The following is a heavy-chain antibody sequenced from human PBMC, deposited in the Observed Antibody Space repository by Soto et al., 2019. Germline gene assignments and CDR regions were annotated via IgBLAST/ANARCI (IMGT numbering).Heavy chain of an antibody. V-gene: IGHV4-31*03. CDR2: IYYSGST. Sequence: SETLSLTCTVSGGSISSGGYYWSWIRQHPGKGLEWIGYIYYSGSTYYNPSLKSRVTISVDTSKNQFSLKLSSVTAADTAVYYCARGPGIMAKIDCWGQGTLVTVSS. CDR1: GGSISSGGYY. J-gene: IGHJ4*02. CDR3: ARGPGIMAKIDC. D-gene: IGHD3-16*01.